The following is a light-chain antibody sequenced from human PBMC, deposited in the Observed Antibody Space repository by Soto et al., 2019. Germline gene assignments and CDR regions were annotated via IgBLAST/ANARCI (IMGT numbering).Light chain of an antibody. V-gene: IGKV3D-15*01. CDR1: QSVSSN. CDR3: QQYASSPLLT. J-gene: IGKJ4*01. CDR2: GTS. Sequence: EIVMTQSPATLSVSPGERATLSCRASQSVSSNLAWYQQNPGQAPRLLIFGTSTRATGIPDRFSGSGSGTDFTLSISRLEPEDFAVYYCQQYASSPLLTFGGGTKVDIK.